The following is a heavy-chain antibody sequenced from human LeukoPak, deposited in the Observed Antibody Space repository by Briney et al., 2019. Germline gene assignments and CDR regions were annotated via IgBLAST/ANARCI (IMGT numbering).Heavy chain of an antibody. CDR2: ISWNSGSI. D-gene: IGHD6-19*01. J-gene: IGHJ6*02. CDR3: AKDITPGIAVAAPRTYYYYGMDV. V-gene: IGHV3-9*01. Sequence: GGSLRLSCAASGFTFDDYAMHWVRQAPGKGLEWVSGISWNSGSIGYADSVEGRFTISRDNAKNSLYLQMNSLRAEDTALYYCAKDITPGIAVAAPRTYYYYGMDVWGQGTTVTVSS. CDR1: GFTFDDYA.